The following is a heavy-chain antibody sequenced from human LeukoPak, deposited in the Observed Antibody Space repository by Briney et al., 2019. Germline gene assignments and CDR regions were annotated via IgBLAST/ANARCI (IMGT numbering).Heavy chain of an antibody. D-gene: IGHD3-22*01. CDR1: GFTFSNHW. CDR2: IRYDGSNK. J-gene: IGHJ4*02. V-gene: IGHV3-30*02. Sequence: GGSLRLSCAASGFTFSNHWMNWVRQAPGKGLEWVAFIRYDGSNKYYADFVKGRFTISRDNSKNTLYLQMNSLRAEDTAMYYCARDHEYYDSSGYLDYWGQGTLVTVSS. CDR3: ARDHEYYDSSGYLDY.